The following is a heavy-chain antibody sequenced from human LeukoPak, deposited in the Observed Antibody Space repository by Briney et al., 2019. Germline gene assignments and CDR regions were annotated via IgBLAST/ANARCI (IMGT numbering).Heavy chain of an antibody. CDR3: ARDLSDCSGGSCYHWYFDL. CDR2: ISAYNGNT. Sequence: ASAKVSCKASGYTFTSYGISWVRQAPGQGLEWMGWISAYNGNTNYAQKLQGRVTMTTDTSTSTAYMELRSLRSDDTAVYYCARDLSDCSGGSCYHWYFDLWGRGTLVTVSS. CDR1: GYTFTSYG. J-gene: IGHJ2*01. V-gene: IGHV1-18*01. D-gene: IGHD2-15*01.